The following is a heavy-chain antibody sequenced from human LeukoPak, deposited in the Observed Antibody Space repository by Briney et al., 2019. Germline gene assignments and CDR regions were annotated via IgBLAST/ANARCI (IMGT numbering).Heavy chain of an antibody. CDR3: VRDQSPGLFDY. CDR1: GYTFTTFG. V-gene: IGHV1-18*01. CDR2: ISGYNAIT. Sequence: ASVTVSFKASGYTFTTFGISWVRQAPGQGLEWMGWISGYNAITNYPPKFQGRVFMTKDTSTTTAYMELRSLRSDDTAIYYCVRDQSPGLFDYWGQGTLVTVSS. J-gene: IGHJ4*02.